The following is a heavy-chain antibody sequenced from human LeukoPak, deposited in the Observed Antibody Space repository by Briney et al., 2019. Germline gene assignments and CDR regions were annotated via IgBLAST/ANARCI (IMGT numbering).Heavy chain of an antibody. V-gene: IGHV4-31*03. CDR3: VKHLAAGRPAFDI. J-gene: IGHJ3*02. D-gene: IGHD2-15*01. CDR1: GGSISSGGYY. Sequence: PSETLSLTCTVAGGSISSGGYYWSWIRQHPGKGLEWIGYIYYSGSTYYNPSLKSRVTISVDTSKNQFSLKLSSVTAADTAEYYCVKHLAAGRPAFDIWGQGTMVTVSS. CDR2: IYYSGST.